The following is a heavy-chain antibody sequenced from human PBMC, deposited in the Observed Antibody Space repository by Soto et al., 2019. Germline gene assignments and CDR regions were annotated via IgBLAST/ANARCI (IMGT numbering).Heavy chain of an antibody. CDR3: ARGAPSGDYYYFDY. J-gene: IGHJ4*02. D-gene: IGHD4-17*01. Sequence: GGSLRLSCAASGFTFSDYYMNWILQAPGKGLEWVSYISSSSSYTNYADSVKGRFTISRDNAKKSLYLQMNSLRAEDTAVYYCARGAPSGDYYYFDYWGQGTLVTVSS. V-gene: IGHV3-11*05. CDR2: ISSSSSYT. CDR1: GFTFSDYY.